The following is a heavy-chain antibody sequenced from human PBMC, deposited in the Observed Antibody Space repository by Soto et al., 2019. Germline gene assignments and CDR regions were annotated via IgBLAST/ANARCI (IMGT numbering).Heavy chain of an antibody. CDR1: SGSFSAYY. CDR3: AGVRDPYGMDV. D-gene: IGHD2-21*01. CDR2: INHSGST. J-gene: IGHJ6*02. V-gene: IGHV4-34*01. Sequence: LSLTCAVSSGSFSAYYWSWIRQSPGKGLEWIGEINHSGSTNYNPSLKSRVTISVDTSKNHFSLKLSSVTAADTAVYFCAGVRDPYGMDVCGQGTTVTVSS.